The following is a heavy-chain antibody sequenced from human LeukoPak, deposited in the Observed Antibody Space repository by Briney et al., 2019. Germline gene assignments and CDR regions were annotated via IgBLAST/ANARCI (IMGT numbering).Heavy chain of an antibody. CDR3: ARETDGLAYPSGSYFHDAFDI. J-gene: IGHJ3*02. D-gene: IGHD1-26*01. CDR1: GGSISSGSYY. V-gene: IGHV4-61*02. CDR2: IYTNGST. Sequence: TLSLTCTVSGGSISSGSYYWSWIRQPAGKGLEWIGRIYTNGSTNYNPSLKSRVTISVDTSKNQFSLKLSSVTAADTAVYYCARETDGLAYPSGSYFHDAFDIWGQGTMVTVSS.